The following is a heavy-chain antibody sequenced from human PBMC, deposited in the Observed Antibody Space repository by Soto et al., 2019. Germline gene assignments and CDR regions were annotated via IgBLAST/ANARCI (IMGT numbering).Heavy chain of an antibody. CDR3: ATQTISYTWGV. CDR2: LSRGDER. Sequence: QVQLQESGPGLVKPSETLSLTCTVSGAPITTTKWWAWVRLPPGKGLEWIGELSRGDERSSNPSLEGRFTMSLDKSNNHLSLKLTSVTAADTAIYYCATQTISYTWGVWGRGTSVTVSS. V-gene: IGHV4-4*02. CDR1: GAPITTTKW. J-gene: IGHJ6*02. D-gene: IGHD3-16*01.